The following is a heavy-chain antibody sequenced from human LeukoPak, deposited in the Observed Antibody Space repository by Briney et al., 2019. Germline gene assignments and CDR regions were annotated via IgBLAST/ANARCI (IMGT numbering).Heavy chain of an antibody. V-gene: IGHV4-31*03. CDR2: IYYSGST. Sequence: SQTLSLTCTVSGGSISSGGYYWSWIRQHPGKGLEWIGYIYYSGSTYYNPSLKSRVTISVDTSKNQFSLKLSSVTAADTAVYYCARVGRGFEGYFDYWGQGTLVTVSS. D-gene: IGHD3-10*01. J-gene: IGHJ4*02. CDR3: ARVGRGFEGYFDY. CDR1: GGSISSGGYY.